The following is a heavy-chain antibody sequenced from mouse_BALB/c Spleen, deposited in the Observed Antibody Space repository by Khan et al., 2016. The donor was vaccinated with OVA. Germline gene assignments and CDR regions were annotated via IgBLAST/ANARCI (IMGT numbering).Heavy chain of an antibody. CDR1: GYSLTSNYA. CDR3: SRGRAY. J-gene: IGHJ3*01. V-gene: IGHV3-2*02. Sequence: EVQLQESGPGLVKPSQSLSLTCTVTGYSLTSNYAWNWIRQFPGNKLEWMGYINYSGSTSYTPSLKSRISITRDTSKHQFFLQLNSVTTADTATYFCSRGRAYWGQGALVTVSS. D-gene: IGHD3-3*01. CDR2: INYSGST.